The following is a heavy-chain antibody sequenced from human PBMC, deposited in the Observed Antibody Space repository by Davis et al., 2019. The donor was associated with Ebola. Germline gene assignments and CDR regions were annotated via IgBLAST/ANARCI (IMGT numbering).Heavy chain of an antibody. CDR1: GGTFSSYA. CDR3: AREVGDIVVAATWEVPENWFDP. CDR2: IIPIFGTA. D-gene: IGHD2-2*01. V-gene: IGHV1-69*06. Sequence: SVKVSCKASGGTFSSYAISWVRQAPGQGLEWMGGIIPIFGTANYAQKFQGRVTITADKSTSTAYMELSSLRSEDTAVYYCAREVGDIVVAATWEVPENWFDPWGQGTLVTVSS. J-gene: IGHJ5*02.